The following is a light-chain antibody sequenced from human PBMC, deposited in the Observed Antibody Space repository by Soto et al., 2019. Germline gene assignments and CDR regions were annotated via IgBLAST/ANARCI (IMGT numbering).Light chain of an antibody. V-gene: IGLV2-14*01. CDR3: SSYTSSSTRV. CDR1: SSDVGGYNY. CDR2: EVS. Sequence: QSALTQPASVSGSHGQSITISCTGTSSDVGGYNYVSWYQQHPGKAPKLMIYEVSNRPSGVSNRFSGSKSGNTASLTISGLQAEDEADYYGSSYTSSSTRVFGGGTKLTVL. J-gene: IGLJ3*02.